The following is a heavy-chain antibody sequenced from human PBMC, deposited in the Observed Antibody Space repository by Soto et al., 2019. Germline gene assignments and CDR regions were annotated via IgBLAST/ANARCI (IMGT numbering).Heavy chain of an antibody. Sequence: SETLSLTCTVSGGSISSSSYYWGWIRQPPGKGLEWIGSIYYSGSTYYNPSLKSRVTISVDTSKNQFSLKLSSVTAADTAVYYCARLLVPGQYYYYYMDVWGKGTTVTVSS. CDR1: GGSISSSSYY. J-gene: IGHJ6*03. CDR2: IYYSGST. CDR3: ARLLVPGQYYYYYMDV. D-gene: IGHD6-6*01. V-gene: IGHV4-39*01.